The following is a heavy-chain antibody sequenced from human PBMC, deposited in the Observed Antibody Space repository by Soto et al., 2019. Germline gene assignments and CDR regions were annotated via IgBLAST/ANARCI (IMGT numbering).Heavy chain of an antibody. J-gene: IGHJ6*02. CDR1: GYSFTSYW. CDR2: IYPGDSDT. V-gene: IGHV5-51*01. Sequence: PGESLKISCKGSGYSFTSYWIGWVRQMPGKGLEWMGIIYPGDSDTRYSPSFQGQVTISADKSISTAYLQWSSLKASDTAMYYCARSGSSLYYYYYYGMDVWGQGTTVTVSS. CDR3: ARSGSSLYYYYYYGMDV. D-gene: IGHD1-26*01.